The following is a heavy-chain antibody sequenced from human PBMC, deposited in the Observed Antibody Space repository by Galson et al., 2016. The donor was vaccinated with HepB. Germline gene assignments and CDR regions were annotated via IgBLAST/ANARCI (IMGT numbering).Heavy chain of an antibody. CDR2: ISQSGST. CDR3: ARGEAVAGTFDGFDY. V-gene: IGHV4-4*02. J-gene: IGHJ4*02. CDR1: GASISSNEW. D-gene: IGHD6-19*01. Sequence: SETLSLTCDVSGASISSNEWWSWVRQPPGKGLEWIGEISQSGSTNYNPSLKSRVTVSVDTSRNQFSLKLRSVTAADTAVYYCARGEAVAGTFDGFDYWGQGTLVSVSS.